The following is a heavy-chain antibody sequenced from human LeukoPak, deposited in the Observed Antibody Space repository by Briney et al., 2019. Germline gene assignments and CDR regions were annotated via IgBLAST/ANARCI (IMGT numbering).Heavy chain of an antibody. CDR2: TGGSGDTP. D-gene: IGHD3-10*01. J-gene: IGHJ4*02. Sequence: GGSLRLSFAASGCTLSCYAMDWLREAPGKGLEWVSATGGSGDTPYSADSVKGRVTISRDNSKNTLYLQMNSLRDEDTALYYCAKRALGSFYYFDYWGQGALVTVSS. V-gene: IGHV3-23*01. CDR3: AKRALGSFYYFDY. CDR1: GCTLSCYA.